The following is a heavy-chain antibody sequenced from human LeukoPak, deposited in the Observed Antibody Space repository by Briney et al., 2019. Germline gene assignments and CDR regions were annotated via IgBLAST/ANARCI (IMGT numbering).Heavy chain of an antibody. V-gene: IGHV4-39*07. CDR2: VYYSGTT. CDR1: GDSLSSSSSY. Sequence: SETLSLTCTVSGDSLSSSSSYCGWIRQPPGKGLEWIGSVYYSGTTYYNPSLNSRVTISIDTSKNQFYLKLSSVTAADTAVYCCAGTTVVSPSAWYFDLWGRGTRVTVSS. J-gene: IGHJ2*01. CDR3: AGTTVVSPSAWYFDL. D-gene: IGHD4-23*01.